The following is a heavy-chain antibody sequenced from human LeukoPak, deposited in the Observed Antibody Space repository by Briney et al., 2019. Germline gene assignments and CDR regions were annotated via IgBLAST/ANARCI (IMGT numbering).Heavy chain of an antibody. Sequence: ASVKVSCKASGYTFTSYGISWVRQAPGQGLEWMGWISAYNGNTNYAQKFQGRVTITADKSTSTAYMELSSLRSEDTAVYYCARGWGIAYAFDIWGQGTMVTVSS. CDR2: ISAYNGNT. J-gene: IGHJ3*02. D-gene: IGHD6-13*01. V-gene: IGHV1-18*01. CDR1: GYTFTSYG. CDR3: ARGWGIAYAFDI.